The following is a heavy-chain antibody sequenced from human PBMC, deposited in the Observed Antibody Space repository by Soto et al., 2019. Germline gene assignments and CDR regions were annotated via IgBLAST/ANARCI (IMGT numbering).Heavy chain of an antibody. CDR3: ARVRGIDNSGCDY. J-gene: IGHJ4*02. Sequence: GGSLRLSCAASGFTFSSYSMNWVRQAPGKGLEWVSFISSSSSYIYYADSVKGRFTISRDNAKNSLYLQMNSLRAEDTAVYYCARVRGIDNSGCDYWGQGTLVTVSS. CDR2: ISSSSSYI. V-gene: IGHV3-21*01. CDR1: GFTFSSYS. D-gene: IGHD6-19*01.